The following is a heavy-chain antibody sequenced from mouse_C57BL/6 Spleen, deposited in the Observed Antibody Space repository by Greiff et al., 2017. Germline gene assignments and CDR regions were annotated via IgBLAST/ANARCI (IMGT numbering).Heavy chain of an antibody. V-gene: IGHV1-69*01. Sequence: QVQLQQPGAELVMPGASVKLSCKASGYTFTSYWMHWVKQRPGQGLEWIGEIDPSDSYTNYNQKFKGKSTWTVDKSSSPAYMQRSSLTSEDSAVYYCAGYRYFDVWGTGTTVTVSS. CDR2: IDPSDSYT. J-gene: IGHJ1*03. CDR3: AGYRYFDV. CDR1: GYTFTSYW.